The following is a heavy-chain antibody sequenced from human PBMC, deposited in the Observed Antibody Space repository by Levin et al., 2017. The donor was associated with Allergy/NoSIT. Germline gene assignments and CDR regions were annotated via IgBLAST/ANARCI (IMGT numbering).Heavy chain of an antibody. CDR2: INPNSGGT. CDR1: GYTFTGYY. CDR3: ARARGVGGGSYSNAFDI. Sequence: ASVKVSCKASGYTFTGYYMHWVRQAPGQGLEWMGWINPNSGGTNYAQKFQGWVTMTRDTSISTAYMELSRLRSDDTAVYYCARARGVGGGSYSNAFDIWGQGTMVTVSS. J-gene: IGHJ3*02. V-gene: IGHV1-2*04. D-gene: IGHD1-26*01.